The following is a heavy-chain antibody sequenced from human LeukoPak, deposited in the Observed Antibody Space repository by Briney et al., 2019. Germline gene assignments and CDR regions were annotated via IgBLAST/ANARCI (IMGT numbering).Heavy chain of an antibody. CDR1: GFTFNTYG. CDR2: IASDGRDK. V-gene: IGHV3-30*18. CDR3: AKDGARGAAKYYFDY. J-gene: IGHJ4*02. D-gene: IGHD6-13*01. Sequence: GGSLRLSCAASGFTFNTYGMRWVRQAPGKGLEWVAVIASDGRDKKYAGSVKGRFTITRDNSKNTLYLQMNSLRAEDTAVYYCAKDGARGAAKYYFDYWGQGTLVTVSS.